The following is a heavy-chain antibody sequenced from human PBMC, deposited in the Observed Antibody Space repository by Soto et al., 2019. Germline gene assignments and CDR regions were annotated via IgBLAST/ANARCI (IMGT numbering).Heavy chain of an antibody. V-gene: IGHV3-23*01. CDR1: GFTFSSYA. CDR3: AKADFWGGHAGMDV. J-gene: IGHJ6*02. Sequence: PGGSLRLSCAASGFTFSSYAMSWVRQAPGKGLEWVSAISGSGGSTYYADSVKGRFTVSRDNSKNTLYLQMNSLRAEDTAVYYCAKADFWGGHAGMDVWGQGTTVTVSS. CDR2: ISGSGGST. D-gene: IGHD3-3*01.